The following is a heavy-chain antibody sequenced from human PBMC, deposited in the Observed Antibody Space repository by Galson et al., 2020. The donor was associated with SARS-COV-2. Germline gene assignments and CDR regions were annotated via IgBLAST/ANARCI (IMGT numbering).Heavy chain of an antibody. D-gene: IGHD3-16*01. V-gene: IGHV3-33*01. CDR3: ARERRRTNYDYVWGSYVGFDY. Sequence: GGSLRLSCAASGFTFSSYGMHWVRQAPGKGLEWVAVIWYDGSNKYYADSVKGRFTISRDNSKNTLYLQMNSLRAEDTAVYYCARERRRTNYDYVWGSYVGFDYWGQGTLVTVSS. CDR1: GFTFSSYG. CDR2: IWYDGSNK. J-gene: IGHJ4*02.